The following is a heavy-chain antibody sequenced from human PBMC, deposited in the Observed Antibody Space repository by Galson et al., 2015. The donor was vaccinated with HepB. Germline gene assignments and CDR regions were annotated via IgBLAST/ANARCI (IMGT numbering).Heavy chain of an antibody. CDR3: ACPYSSSSLYYYYYGMDV. CDR2: IKQDGSEK. D-gene: IGHD6-6*01. V-gene: IGHV3-7*01. J-gene: IGHJ6*02. Sequence: SLRLSCAASGFTFSSYWMSWVRQAPGKGLEWVANIKQDGSEKYYVDSVKGRFTISRDNAKNSLYLQMNSLRAEDTAVYYCACPYSSSSLYYYYYGMDVWGQGTTVTVSS. CDR1: GFTFSSYW.